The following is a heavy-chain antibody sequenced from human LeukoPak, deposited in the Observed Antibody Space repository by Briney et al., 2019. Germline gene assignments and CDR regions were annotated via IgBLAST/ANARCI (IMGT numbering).Heavy chain of an antibody. CDR3: ARGHPNTDTYCDTTSCQNWVVP. J-gene: IGHJ5*02. V-gene: IGHV4-31*03. CDR2: IYYTGST. D-gene: IGHD2-2*01. Sequence: NPSETLSLTCTVSGGSISSGGYFWTWIRQHPGKGLEWIGHIYYTGSTYYNPSLKSRVTISVDTSKNQFSLKLNSVTAADTAVYYCARGHPNTDTYCDTTSCQNWVVPWGQGTLVTVSS. CDR1: GGSISSGGYF.